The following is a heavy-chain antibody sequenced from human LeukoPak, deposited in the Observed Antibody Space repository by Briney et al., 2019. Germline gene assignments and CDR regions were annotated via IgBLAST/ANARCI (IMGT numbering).Heavy chain of an antibody. Sequence: SETLSLTCTVSGGSISSYYWGWIRQPPGKGLEYIGYIYSSGSTNYNPSLKSRVTISVDTSKNQFSLKLSSVTAADTAVYYRARHKSGGSYPLDYWGQGTLVTVSS. V-gene: IGHV4-59*08. D-gene: IGHD1-26*01. CDR2: IYSSGST. CDR3: ARHKSGGSYPLDY. J-gene: IGHJ4*02. CDR1: GGSISSYY.